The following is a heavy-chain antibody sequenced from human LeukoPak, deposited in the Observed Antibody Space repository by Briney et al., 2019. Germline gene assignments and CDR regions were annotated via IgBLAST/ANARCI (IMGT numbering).Heavy chain of an antibody. CDR1: GGSISSGDYY. CDR3: ARLSIAEGYYFDY. J-gene: IGHJ4*02. D-gene: IGHD6-6*01. V-gene: IGHV4-61*08. Sequence: SETLSLTCTVSGGSISSGDYYWSWLRQPPGKGLEWNGYIYYSGSTNYNPSLKSRVTISVDTSKNQFSLKLSSVTAADTAVYYCARLSIAEGYYFDYWGQGTLVTVSS. CDR2: IYYSGST.